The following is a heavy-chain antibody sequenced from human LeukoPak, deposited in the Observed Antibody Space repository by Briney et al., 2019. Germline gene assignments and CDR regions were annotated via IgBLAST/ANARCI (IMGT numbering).Heavy chain of an antibody. J-gene: IGHJ4*02. V-gene: IGHV4-59*01. CDR3: ARGVYIAAAQYAY. CDR2: IYYSGTT. Sequence: APETLSLTCTVPVGSIRSYYWSWIRQPPGKGLEWIGHIYYSGTTNYNPSLKSRVTISVDTSKNQFSLKLSSVTAADTAVYYCARGVYIAAAQYAYWGQGTLVTVSS. CDR1: VGSIRSYY. D-gene: IGHD6-13*01.